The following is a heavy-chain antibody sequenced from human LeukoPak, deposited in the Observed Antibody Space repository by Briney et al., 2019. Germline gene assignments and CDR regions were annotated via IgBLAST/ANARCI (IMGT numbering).Heavy chain of an antibody. D-gene: IGHD3-22*01. CDR3: ARHQRITMKDTDV. CDR2: ISSSGSTI. CDR1: GFTFSSYE. V-gene: IGHV3-48*03. J-gene: IGHJ6*03. Sequence: GGSLRLSCAASGFTFSSYEMNWVRQAPGKGLEWVPYISSSGSTIYYADSVKGRFTISRDNAKNSLYLQMNSLRAEDTAVYYCARHQRITMKDTDVWGKGTTVTVSS.